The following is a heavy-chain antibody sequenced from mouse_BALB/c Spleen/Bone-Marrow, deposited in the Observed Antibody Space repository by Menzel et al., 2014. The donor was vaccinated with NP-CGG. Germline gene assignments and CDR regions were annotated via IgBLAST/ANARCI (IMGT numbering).Heavy chain of an antibody. CDR1: GSTFTDNY. Sequence: EVKLMESGGGLVQPGGSLRLSCATSGSTFTDNYMTWVRQPPGKALEWLGFIRNKANGYTTEYSASVKGRFTISRDNSQSILYLQMNTLRAEDSATYYCARDSDWFAYWGQGTLVTVSA. J-gene: IGHJ3*01. V-gene: IGHV7-3*02. CDR2: IRNKANGYTT. CDR3: ARDSDWFAY.